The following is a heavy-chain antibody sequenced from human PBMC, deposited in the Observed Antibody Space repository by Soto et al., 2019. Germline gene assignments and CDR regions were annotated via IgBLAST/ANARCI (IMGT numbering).Heavy chain of an antibody. CDR1: GGSIRSSSYY. D-gene: IGHD6-19*01. V-gene: IGHV4-39*01. CDR3: ARIAVTNGSDAFDL. J-gene: IGHJ3*01. CDR2: IYYSGST. Sequence: QLQLQESGPGLVKPSETLSLTCTVSGGSIRSSSYYWGWVRQPPGKGLEWIGSIYYSGSTYQNPSLKSRVTNSVDTSNNQFSLKLSSVTAADTAVYYCARIAVTNGSDAFDLWGQGTEVTVSS.